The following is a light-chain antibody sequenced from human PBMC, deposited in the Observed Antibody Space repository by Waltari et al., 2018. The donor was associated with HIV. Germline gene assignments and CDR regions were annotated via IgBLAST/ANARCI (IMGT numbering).Light chain of an antibody. CDR3: SAWDFSLSAGV. CDR1: NTNVGNPG. CDR2: RND. J-gene: IGLJ3*02. Sequence: QAGLTQPPSVSKDLRQTATLTCTGNNTNVGNPGAPWLQQHQGHPPKRLLCRNDNRPSGISERLSASRSVNTASLTITGRQPEDEADYYCSAWDFSLSAGVFGGGTKLTVL. V-gene: IGLV10-54*01.